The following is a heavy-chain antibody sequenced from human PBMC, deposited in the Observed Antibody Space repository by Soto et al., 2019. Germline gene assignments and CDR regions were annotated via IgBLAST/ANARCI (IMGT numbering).Heavy chain of an antibody. Sequence: GGSPRLSCAASGFTFSSYAMSWVRQAPGKGLEWVSAISGSGGSTYYADSVKGRFTISRDNSKNTLYLQMNSLRAEDTAVYYCAKVRLTGGSGSYYNPTANYYMDVWGKGTTVTVSS. CDR2: ISGSGGST. D-gene: IGHD3-10*01. CDR3: AKVRLTGGSGSYYNPTANYYMDV. V-gene: IGHV3-23*01. J-gene: IGHJ6*03. CDR1: GFTFSSYA.